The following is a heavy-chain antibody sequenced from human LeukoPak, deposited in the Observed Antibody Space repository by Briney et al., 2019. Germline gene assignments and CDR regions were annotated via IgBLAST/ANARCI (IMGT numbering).Heavy chain of an antibody. J-gene: IGHJ4*02. D-gene: IGHD5-18*01. Sequence: PGGSLRLSCAASGFTFSSYSMNWVRQAPGKGLEWVSYISSSSSTIYYADSVKGRFTISRDNAKNSLYLQMNSLRAEDTAVYYCARAARVDTAMVTVWGQGTLVTVSS. CDR1: GFTFSSYS. CDR3: ARAARVDTAMVTV. V-gene: IGHV3-48*01. CDR2: ISSSSSTI.